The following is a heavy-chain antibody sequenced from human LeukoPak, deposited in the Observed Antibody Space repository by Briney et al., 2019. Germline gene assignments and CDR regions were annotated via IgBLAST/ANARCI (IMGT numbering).Heavy chain of an antibody. J-gene: IGHJ3*02. D-gene: IGHD2-21*02. CDR1: GDSISSAGYS. CDR2: ISYSGNT. CDR3: ARDVLVTSSPDAFDI. Sequence: SQTLSLTCTVSGDSISSAGYSWTWIRQPPGQGLQWIGYISYSGNTYYSPSLKSRVSISLDASKNQFSLKLTSVTAADTATYFCARDVLVTSSPDAFDIWGQGTMVTVSS. V-gene: IGHV4-31*03.